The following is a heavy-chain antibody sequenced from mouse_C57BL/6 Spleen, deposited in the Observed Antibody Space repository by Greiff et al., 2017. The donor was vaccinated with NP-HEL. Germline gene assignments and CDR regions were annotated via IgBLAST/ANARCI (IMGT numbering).Heavy chain of an antibody. CDR2: ISSGGSYT. Sequence: EVQVVESGGDLVKPGGSLKLSCAASGFTFSSYGMSWVRQTPDKRLEWVATISSGGSYTYYPDSVKGRFTISRDNAKNTLYLQMSSLKSEDTAMYYCARQGGYLLFDYWGQGTTLTVSS. D-gene: IGHD2-2*01. CDR3: ARQGGYLLFDY. V-gene: IGHV5-6*01. CDR1: GFTFSSYG. J-gene: IGHJ2*01.